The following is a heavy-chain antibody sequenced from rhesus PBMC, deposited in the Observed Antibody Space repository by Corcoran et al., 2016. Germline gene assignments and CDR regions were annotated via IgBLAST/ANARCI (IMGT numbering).Heavy chain of an antibody. Sequence: EVQLVESGGGLVQPGGSLRLSCAASGFTFSSYGMHWVRQAPGKGREWGAFIWYDGSKTYYADSVKDRFTISRDNSKNMLYLQMNNLSVEDMAVYYCVNVEGYWGQGVLVTVSS. V-gene: IGHV3-54*02. J-gene: IGHJ4*01. CDR2: IWYDGSKT. CDR1: GFTFSSYG. D-gene: IGHD3-40*01. CDR3: VNVEGY.